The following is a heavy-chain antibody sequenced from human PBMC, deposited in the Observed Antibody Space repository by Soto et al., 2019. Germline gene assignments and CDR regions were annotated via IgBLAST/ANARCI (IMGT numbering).Heavy chain of an antibody. D-gene: IGHD3-10*01. V-gene: IGHV1-69*06. CDR3: ARDSGTYYYGSGSYHWPFDY. J-gene: IGHJ4*02. Sequence: SVKVSCKASGGTFSSYAISWVRQAPGQGLEWMGGIIPIFGTANYAQKFQGRVTITADKSTGTAYMELSSLRSEDTAVYYCARDSGTYYYGSGSYHWPFDYWGQGTLVTVSS. CDR2: IIPIFGTA. CDR1: GGTFSSYA.